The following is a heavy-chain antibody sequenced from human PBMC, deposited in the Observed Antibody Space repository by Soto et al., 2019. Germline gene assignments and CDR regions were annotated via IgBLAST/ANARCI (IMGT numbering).Heavy chain of an antibody. J-gene: IGHJ6*02. D-gene: IGHD3-22*01. CDR3: XXXXXRVYYDNSDYYYYGMDV. Sequence: GESLKISCKGSGYSFTIYWIGWVRQMPGKGLEWMGIIYPGDSDTRYSPSFQGQVTISAXKXXXXXXXXXXXXXXXXXXXXYCXXXXXRVYYDNSDYYYYGMDVWGQGTTVTVSS. CDR2: IYPGDSDT. CDR1: GYSFTIYW. V-gene: IGHV5-51*01.